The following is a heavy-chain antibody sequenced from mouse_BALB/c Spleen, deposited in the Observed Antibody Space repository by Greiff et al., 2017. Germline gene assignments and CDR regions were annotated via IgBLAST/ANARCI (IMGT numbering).Heavy chain of an antibody. Sequence: EVQLVESGGGLVQPGGSLKLSCAASGFTFSSYGMSWVRQTPDKRLELVATINSNGGSTYYPDSVKGRFTISRDNAKNTLYLQMSSLKSEDTAMYYCARDREVAYDGFCCDYWGQGTTLTVSS. CDR1: GFTFSSYG. V-gene: IGHV5-6-3*01. D-gene: IGHD2-3*01. CDR3: ARDREVAYDGFCCDY. CDR2: INSNGGST. J-gene: IGHJ2*01.